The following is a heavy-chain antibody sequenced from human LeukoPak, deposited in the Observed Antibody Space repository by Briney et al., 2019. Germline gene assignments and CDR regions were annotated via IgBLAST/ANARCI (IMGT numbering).Heavy chain of an antibody. D-gene: IGHD3-10*01. CDR2: INHSGST. CDR3: ARDTTMVRGVKFDY. J-gene: IGHJ4*02. Sequence: PSETLSLTCAVYGGSFSGYYRSWIRQPPGKGLEWIGEINHSGSTNYNPSLKSRVTISVDTSKNQFSLKLSSVTAADTAVYYCARDTTMVRGVKFDYWGQGTLVTVSS. CDR1: GGSFSGYY. V-gene: IGHV4-34*01.